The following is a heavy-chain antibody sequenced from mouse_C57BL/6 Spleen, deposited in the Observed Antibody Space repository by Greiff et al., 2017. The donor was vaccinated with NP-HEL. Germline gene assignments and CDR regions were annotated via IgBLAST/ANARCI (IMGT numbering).Heavy chain of an antibody. J-gene: IGHJ2*01. Sequence: QVQLKQSGAELARPGASVKLSCKASGYTFTSYGISWVKQRTGQGLEWIGEIYPRSGNTYYNEKFKGKATLTADKSSSTAYMELRSLTSEDSAVYFCARSLDYGSSLGFDYWGQGTTLTVSS. CDR1: GYTFTSYG. CDR3: ARSLDYGSSLGFDY. D-gene: IGHD1-1*01. CDR2: IYPRSGNT. V-gene: IGHV1-81*01.